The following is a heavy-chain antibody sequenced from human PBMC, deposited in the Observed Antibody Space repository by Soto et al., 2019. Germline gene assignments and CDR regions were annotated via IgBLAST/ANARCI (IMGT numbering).Heavy chain of an antibody. Sequence: QVQLQESGPGLVKPSGTLSLTCAVSGGSISTNNWWHWIRQSPEKGLEWIGEIHHSGGINYSPSCKCRVTMSIYQSNNQFSLSLSFVTAAETAFYYCARDAGAGTYQGFDYWGQGTLVTVSA. J-gene: IGHJ4*02. V-gene: IGHV4-4*02. D-gene: IGHD1-26*01. CDR1: GGSISTNNW. CDR2: IHHSGGI. CDR3: ARDAGAGTYQGFDY.